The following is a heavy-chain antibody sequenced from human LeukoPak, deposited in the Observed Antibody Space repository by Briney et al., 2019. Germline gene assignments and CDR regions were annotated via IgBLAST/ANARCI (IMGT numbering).Heavy chain of an antibody. V-gene: IGHV3-48*01. D-gene: IGHD3-10*02. CDR3: AELGITMIGGV. CDR1: GFTFSSNS. J-gene: IGHJ6*04. CDR2: ISSSSSTI. Sequence: SGGSLRLSCAASGFTFSSNSMNWVRQAPGKGLEWVSYISSSSSTIYHADSVKGRFTISRDNAKNSLYLQMNSLRAEDTAVYYCAELGITMIGGVWGKGTTVTISS.